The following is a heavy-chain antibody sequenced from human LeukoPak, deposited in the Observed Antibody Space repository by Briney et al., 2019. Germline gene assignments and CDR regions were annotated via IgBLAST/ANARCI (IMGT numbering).Heavy chain of an antibody. J-gene: IGHJ4*02. CDR1: GFTFSSYA. V-gene: IGHV3-64*01. D-gene: IGHD6-6*01. CDR3: ARDLAARGDYYFDY. Sequence: GVSLRLSCAASGFTFSSYAMHWVRQAPGKGLEYVSAISSNGGSTYYANSVKGRFTISRDNSKNTLYLQMGSLRAEDMAVYYCARDLAARGDYYFDYWGQGTLVTVSS. CDR2: ISSNGGST.